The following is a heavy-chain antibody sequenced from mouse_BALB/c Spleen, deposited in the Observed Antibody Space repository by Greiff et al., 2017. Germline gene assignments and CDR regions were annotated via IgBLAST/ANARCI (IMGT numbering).Heavy chain of an antibody. V-gene: IGHV1-80*01. D-gene: IGHD1-1*01. CDR3: ARTNYYGSSPYFDV. CDR2: IYPGDGDT. J-gene: IGHJ1*01. Sequence: QVQLKESGAELVRPGSSVKISCKASGYAFSSYWMNWVKQRPGQGLEWIGQIYPGDGDTNYNGKFKGKATLTADKSSSTAYMQLSSLTSEDSAVYFCARTNYYGSSPYFDVWGAGTTVTVSS. CDR1: GYAFSSYW.